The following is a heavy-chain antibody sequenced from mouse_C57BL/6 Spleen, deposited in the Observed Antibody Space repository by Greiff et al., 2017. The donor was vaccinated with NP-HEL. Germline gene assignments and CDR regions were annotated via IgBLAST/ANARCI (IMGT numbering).Heavy chain of an antibody. V-gene: IGHV5-6*01. D-gene: IGHD2-4*01. J-gene: IGHJ2*01. CDR3: ARGVYYDYDGFDY. CDR1: GFTFSSYG. CDR2: ISRGGSYT. Sequence: EVQRVESGGDLVKPGGSLKLSCAASGFTFSSYGMSWVRQTPDKRLEWVATISRGGSYTYYPDSVKGRFTISRDNAKNTLYLQMSRLKSEDTAMYYCARGVYYDYDGFDYWGQGTTLTVSS.